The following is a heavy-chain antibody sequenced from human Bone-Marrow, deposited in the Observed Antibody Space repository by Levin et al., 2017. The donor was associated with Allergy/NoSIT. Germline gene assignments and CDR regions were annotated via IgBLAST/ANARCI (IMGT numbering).Heavy chain of an antibody. D-gene: IGHD6-13*01. CDR1: GFTVSTNY. CDR2: IYSGGST. Sequence: PGGSLRLSCAASGFTVSTNYMSWVRQAPGKGLEWVSVIYSGGSTYYADSVKGRFTISRDNSKNTLYLQMNSLRAEDTAVYYCARASGGSSRWYGLNNWGQGTLVTVSS. CDR3: ARASGGSSRWYGLNN. V-gene: IGHV3-53*01. J-gene: IGHJ4*02.